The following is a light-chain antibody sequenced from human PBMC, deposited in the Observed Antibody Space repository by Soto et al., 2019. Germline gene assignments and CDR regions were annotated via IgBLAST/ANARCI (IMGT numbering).Light chain of an antibody. CDR3: AAWDDSLSGYLV. CDR2: RSN. Sequence: QLVLTQPPSASGTPGQRVTISCYGSSSNIGSNYVYWYQQLPGTDPKLLIYRSNQRNSGIPDRFSGTKSGTSASLAISGLRSEDEADYYCAAWDDSLSGYLVFGGGTKLTVL. J-gene: IGLJ3*02. CDR1: SSNIGSNY. V-gene: IGLV1-47*01.